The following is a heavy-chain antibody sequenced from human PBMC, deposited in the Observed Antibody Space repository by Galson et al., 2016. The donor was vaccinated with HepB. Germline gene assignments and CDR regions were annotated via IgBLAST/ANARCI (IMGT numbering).Heavy chain of an antibody. CDR2: TYYRSKWYI. J-gene: IGHJ4*02. Sequence: CAISGDSVSSNSAAWNWIRQSPSRGLEWLGRTYYRSKWYIDYAVSVKSRITINPDTSKNQFSMLLNSVTPEDTAVYYCARARDSSGYKGFFDYWGKGTLVTVSS. V-gene: IGHV6-1*01. D-gene: IGHD3-22*01. CDR1: GDSVSSNSAA. CDR3: ARARDSSGYKGFFDY.